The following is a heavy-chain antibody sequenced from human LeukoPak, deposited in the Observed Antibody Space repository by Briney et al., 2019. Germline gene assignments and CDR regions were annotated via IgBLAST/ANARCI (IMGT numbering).Heavy chain of an antibody. CDR3: ARCGEPSYDILTGYSRFDY. CDR1: GYTFTSYA. CDR2: INTNTGNQ. D-gene: IGHD3-9*01. J-gene: IGHJ4*02. Sequence: GASVKVSCKASGYTFTSYAMNWVRQAPGQGLEWMGWINTNTGNQTYAQGFTGRFVFSLDTSVSTAYLQISSLKAEDTAVYYCARCGEPSYDILTGYSRFDYWGQGTLVTV. V-gene: IGHV7-4-1*02.